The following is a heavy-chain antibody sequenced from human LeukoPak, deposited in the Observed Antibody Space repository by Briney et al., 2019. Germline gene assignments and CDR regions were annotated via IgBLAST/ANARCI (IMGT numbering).Heavy chain of an antibody. Sequence: PGESLRLSCTASGFTFSDYSMNWGRQAPGRGLEWVSVITSNSYIFDADSVKGRFTISRDNAKKSLYLQMNSLRAEDTAVYYCARSSMGRTTGSNYDWGRGTLVTVSS. CDR2: ITSNSYI. D-gene: IGHD5-24*01. CDR1: GFTFSDYS. V-gene: IGHV3-21*01. J-gene: IGHJ4*02. CDR3: ARSSMGRTTGSNYD.